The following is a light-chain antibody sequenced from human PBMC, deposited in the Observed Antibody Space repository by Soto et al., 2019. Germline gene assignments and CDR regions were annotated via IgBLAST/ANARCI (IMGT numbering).Light chain of an antibody. V-gene: IGLV2-14*03. CDR2: DVS. CDR1: SNDVGGYNY. CDR3: SSYTSSSTVV. J-gene: IGLJ3*02. Sequence: ALTQPASVSGSPGQSITISCTGTSNDVGGYNYVSWYQQHPGKAPKLMIYDVSYRPSGVSNRFSGSKSGNTASLTISGLQADDEADYYCSSYTSSSTVVFGGGTKLTVL.